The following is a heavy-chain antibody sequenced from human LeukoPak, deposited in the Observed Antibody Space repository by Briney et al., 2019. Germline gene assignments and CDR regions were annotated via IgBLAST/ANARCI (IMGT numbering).Heavy chain of an antibody. Sequence: ASVKVSCKVSGYSLTDLSIHWVRQAPGKGLEWMGGFDPDDGETIYAQKFQGRVTMTEDTSAGIAYMELSSLKSEDTALYYCARIDRGGYNFPFYFDYWGQGTLVTVSS. V-gene: IGHV1-24*01. J-gene: IGHJ4*02. D-gene: IGHD5-24*01. CDR2: FDPDDGET. CDR1: GYSLTDLS. CDR3: ARIDRGGYNFPFYFDY.